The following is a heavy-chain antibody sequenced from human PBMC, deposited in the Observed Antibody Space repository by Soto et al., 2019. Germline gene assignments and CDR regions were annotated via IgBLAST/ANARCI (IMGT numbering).Heavy chain of an antibody. CDR3: ARGRMAYYYDSSGYRDAFDI. V-gene: IGHV3-11*06. J-gene: IGHJ3*02. CDR2: ISSSSSYT. D-gene: IGHD3-22*01. Sequence: GGSLRLSCAASGFTFSDYYMSWIRHAPGKGLEWVSYISSSSSYTNYADSVKGRFTISRDNAKNSLYLQMNSLRAEDTAVYYCARGRMAYYYDSSGYRDAFDIWGQGTMVTVSS. CDR1: GFTFSDYY.